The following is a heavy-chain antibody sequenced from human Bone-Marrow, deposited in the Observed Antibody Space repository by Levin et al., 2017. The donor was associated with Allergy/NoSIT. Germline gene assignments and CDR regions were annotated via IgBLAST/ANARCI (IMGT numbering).Heavy chain of an antibody. J-gene: IGHJ4*02. CDR3: ARLDGYSCDY. D-gene: IGHD1-1*01. CDR2: ISYRGST. Sequence: SETLSLTCTVSGGSISSAGYHWTWIRQYPGKGLEWIGYISYRGSTYFNPSLKSRLTMSIDTSEQHFSLNLTSVIAADTAIYYCARLDGYSCDYWGQGALVTVSS. V-gene: IGHV4-31*03. CDR1: GGSISSAGYH.